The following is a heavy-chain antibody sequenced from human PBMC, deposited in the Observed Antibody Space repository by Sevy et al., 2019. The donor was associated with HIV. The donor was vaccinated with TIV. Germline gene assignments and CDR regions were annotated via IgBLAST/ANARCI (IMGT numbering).Heavy chain of an antibody. J-gene: IGHJ5*02. CDR1: GFTFNSYS. Sequence: GESLKISCAASGFTFNSYSMYWVRQTPGKGLEWVAVISYDGSNKYYSESVKGRFTVSRDNSKNTLYLEMNSLGVEDTALYYCARDAAEGAYGDSWFSNWLDPWGQGTLVTVSS. V-gene: IGHV3-30*14. CDR3: ARDAAEGAYGDSWFSNWLDP. CDR2: ISYDGSNK. D-gene: IGHD6-13*01.